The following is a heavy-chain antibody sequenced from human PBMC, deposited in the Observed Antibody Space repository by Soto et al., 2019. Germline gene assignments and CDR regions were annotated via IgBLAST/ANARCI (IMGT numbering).Heavy chain of an antibody. J-gene: IGHJ6*02. Sequence: SETLSLTCTVSGGSISSYYWSWIRQPPGKGLEWIGYIYYSGSTNYNPSLKSRVTISVDTSKNQFSLKLSSVTAADTAVYYCARDIRTGSSHYYYYGMDVWGQGTTVTVSS. CDR1: GGSISSYY. D-gene: IGHD3-9*01. CDR3: ARDIRTGSSHYYYYGMDV. V-gene: IGHV4-59*01. CDR2: IYYSGST.